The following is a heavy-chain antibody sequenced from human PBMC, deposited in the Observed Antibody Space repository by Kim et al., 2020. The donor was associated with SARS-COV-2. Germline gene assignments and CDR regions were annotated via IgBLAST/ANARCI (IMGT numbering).Heavy chain of an antibody. CDR3: ARVDAGSPEYYFDY. Sequence: GGSLRLSCAASGFTFSSYSMNWVRQAPGKGLEWVSSISSSSSYIYYADSVKGRFTISRDNAKNSLYLQMNSLRAEDTAVYYCARVDAGSPEYYFDYWGQGTLVTVSS. CDR2: ISSSSSYI. D-gene: IGHD1-1*01. J-gene: IGHJ4*02. V-gene: IGHV3-21*01. CDR1: GFTFSSYS.